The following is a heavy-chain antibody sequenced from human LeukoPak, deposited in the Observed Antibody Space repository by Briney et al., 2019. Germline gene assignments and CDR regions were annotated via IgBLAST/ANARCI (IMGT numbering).Heavy chain of an antibody. V-gene: IGHV3-66*02. J-gene: IGHJ3*02. CDR1: GFTFSGYA. Sequence: GGSLRLSCAASGFTFSGYAMSWVRQAPGKGLEWVSVIYSGGSRYYADSVKGRFTISRDNSKNTLYLQMNSLRAEDTAVYYCARGLAFDIWGQGTMVTVSS. CDR3: ARGLAFDI. CDR2: IYSGGSR.